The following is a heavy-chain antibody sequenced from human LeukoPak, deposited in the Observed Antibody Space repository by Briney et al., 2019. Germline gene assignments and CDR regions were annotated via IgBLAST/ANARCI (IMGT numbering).Heavy chain of an antibody. CDR2: IYYSGST. V-gene: IGHV4-39*01. J-gene: IGHJ4*02. D-gene: IGHD6-13*01. Sequence: SETLSLTCTVSGGSISSSSYYWGWIRQPPGKGLEWMGSIYYSGSTYYNPSLKSRVTISVDTSKNQFSLKLSSVTAADTAVYYCAAAARDTFDYWGQGTLVTVSS. CDR1: GGSISSSSYY. CDR3: AAAARDTFDY.